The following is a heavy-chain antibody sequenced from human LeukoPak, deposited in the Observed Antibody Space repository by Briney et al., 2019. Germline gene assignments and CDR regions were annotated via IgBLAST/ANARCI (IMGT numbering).Heavy chain of an antibody. CDR1: GGSSSNYY. CDR3: AREGNSFGYYFHY. D-gene: IGHD3-22*01. V-gene: IGHV4-59*01. J-gene: IGHJ1*01. CDR2: IYYSGST. Sequence: SETLSLXCIVSGGSSSNYYWSWIRLSPGKGLESIGYIYYSGSTNYNPSLKSRVTISVDTSKKQISLKLSSVTAADTAVYYCAREGNSFGYYFHYWGQGTLVTVSS.